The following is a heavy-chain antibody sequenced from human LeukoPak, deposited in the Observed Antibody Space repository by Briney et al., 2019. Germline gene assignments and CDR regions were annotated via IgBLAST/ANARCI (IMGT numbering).Heavy chain of an antibody. CDR1: GFTFDDYA. Sequence: GGSLRLSCAASGFTFDDYAMHWVRQAPGKGLEWVSGISWNSGSIGYADSVKGRFTISRDNAKNSLYLQMNSLRAEDTALYYCAKGRIQLWPTFFDYWGQGTLVTVSS. D-gene: IGHD5-18*01. CDR3: AKGRIQLWPTFFDY. CDR2: ISWNSGSI. V-gene: IGHV3-9*01. J-gene: IGHJ4*02.